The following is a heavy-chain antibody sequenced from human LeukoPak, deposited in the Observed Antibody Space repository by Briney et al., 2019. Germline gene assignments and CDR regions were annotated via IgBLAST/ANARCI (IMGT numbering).Heavy chain of an antibody. CDR2: ISRSSTYI. CDR1: GFDFSGYA. D-gene: IGHD6-13*01. Sequence: GGSLRLSCAVSGFDFSGYAMSWVRQAPGKGLEWVSSISRSSTYIYYADSVKGRFTISRDNAKNSLYLQMNSLRAEDTAVYYCASHNSSWFQDYWGQGTLVTVSS. J-gene: IGHJ4*02. V-gene: IGHV3-21*01. CDR3: ASHNSSWFQDY.